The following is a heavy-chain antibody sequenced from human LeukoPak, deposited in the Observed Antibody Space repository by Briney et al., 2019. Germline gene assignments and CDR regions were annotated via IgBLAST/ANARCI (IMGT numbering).Heavy chain of an antibody. CDR1: GGSFSGYY. J-gene: IGHJ6*02. CDR3: ARIRYYDFWSGPYGMDV. D-gene: IGHD3-3*01. CDR2: INHSGST. Sequence: SETLSVTCAVYGGSFSGYYWSWIRQPPGKGLEWIGEINHSGSTNYNPSLKSRVTISVDTSKNQFSLKLSSVTAADTAVYYCARIRYYDFWSGPYGMDVWGQGTTVTVSS. V-gene: IGHV4-34*01.